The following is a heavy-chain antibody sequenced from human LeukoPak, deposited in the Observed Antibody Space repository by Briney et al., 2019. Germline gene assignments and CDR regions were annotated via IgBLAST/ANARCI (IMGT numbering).Heavy chain of an antibody. CDR3: ARAVGATSVPFDY. Sequence: GSGGSLRLSCAASGFTFDDYGMSWVRQAPGKGQEWVSGINWNGGSTGYADSVKGRFTISRDNAKNSLCLQMNSLRAEDTALYYCARAVGATSVPFDYWGQGTLVTVSS. D-gene: IGHD1-26*01. CDR2: INWNGGST. J-gene: IGHJ4*02. CDR1: GFTFDDYG. V-gene: IGHV3-20*04.